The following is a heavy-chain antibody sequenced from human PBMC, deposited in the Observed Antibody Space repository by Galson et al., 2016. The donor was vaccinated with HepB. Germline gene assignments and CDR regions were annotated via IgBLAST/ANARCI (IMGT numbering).Heavy chain of an antibody. V-gene: IGHV3-15*01. D-gene: IGHD2-15*01. CDR3: ATTPALYCSGGSCYSHYYYGVDV. CDR2: IKSKTDGGTT. Sequence: SLRLSCAASGFTFSNAWMSWVRQAPGKGLEWVGRIKSKTDGGTTDYAAPVKGRFTISRDDSKNTQYLQMNSLKTEDTAVYFCATTPALYCSGGSCYSHYYYGVDVWGQGTTVTVSS. J-gene: IGHJ6*02. CDR1: GFTFSNAW.